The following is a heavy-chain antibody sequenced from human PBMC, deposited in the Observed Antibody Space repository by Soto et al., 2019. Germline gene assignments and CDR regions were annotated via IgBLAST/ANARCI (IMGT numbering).Heavy chain of an antibody. Sequence: ASVKVSCKAPGYTFTGYYMHWVRQAPGQGLEWMGWINPNSGGTNYAQKFQGWVTMTRDTSISTAYMELSRLRSDDTAVYYCARVDCSRTSCYMDVWGKGTTVTVSS. CDR1: GYTFTGYY. J-gene: IGHJ6*03. D-gene: IGHD2-2*01. V-gene: IGHV1-2*04. CDR2: INPNSGGT. CDR3: ARVDCSRTSCYMDV.